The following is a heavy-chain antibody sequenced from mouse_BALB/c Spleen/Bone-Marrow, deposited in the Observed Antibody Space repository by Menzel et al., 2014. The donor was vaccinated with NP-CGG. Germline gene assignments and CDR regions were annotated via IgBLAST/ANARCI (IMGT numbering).Heavy chain of an antibody. CDR1: GFTFSSFG. V-gene: IGHV5-17*02. J-gene: IGHJ2*01. D-gene: IGHD4-1*01. CDR2: ISSGSSPI. CDR3: TRGGNWEDFDY. Sequence: EVKLVESGGGLVQPGGSRKHSCAASGFTFSSFGMHWVRQAPEKGLEWVAYISSGSSPIFYADTVKGRFTISRDNPKNTLFLQMTSLRSEDTAIYYCTRGGNWEDFDYWGQGTTLIVSS.